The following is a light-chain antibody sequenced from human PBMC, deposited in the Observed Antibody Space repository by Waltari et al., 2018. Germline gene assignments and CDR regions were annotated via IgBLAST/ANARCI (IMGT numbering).Light chain of an antibody. Sequence: DIVLTQSPDSLAVSLGERATINCKSSQSLLYSSVNKNCLAWYQQKAGQPPKLLIYWASSRESGVPDRFSGSGSGTDFTLTISSLQAEDVAVYYCQQYYITPLSFGGGTKVEIK. J-gene: IGKJ4*01. CDR1: QSLLYSSVNKNC. CDR2: WAS. V-gene: IGKV4-1*01. CDR3: QQYYITPLS.